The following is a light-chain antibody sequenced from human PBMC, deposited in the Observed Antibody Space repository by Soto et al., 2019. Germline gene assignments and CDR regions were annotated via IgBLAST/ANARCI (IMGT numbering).Light chain of an antibody. Sequence: QSALTQPASVSGSSGQSITISCTGTSSDVGFYNYVSWYQQHAGKAPKLMIYEVTNRPSGVSNRFSGSKSGNTASLTISGLQAEDEDDYYCTSYTTSRTLLFGGGTKLTVL. CDR2: EVT. CDR1: SSDVGFYNY. V-gene: IGLV2-14*01. J-gene: IGLJ2*01. CDR3: TSYTTSRTLL.